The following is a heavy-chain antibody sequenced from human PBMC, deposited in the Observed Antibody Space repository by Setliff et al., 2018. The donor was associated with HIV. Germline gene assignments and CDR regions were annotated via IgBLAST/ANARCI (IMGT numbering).Heavy chain of an antibody. CDR1: GGSISTYF. CDR3: NIYYYYYMDV. J-gene: IGHJ6*03. Sequence: SETLSLTCTVSGGSISTYFWSWVRQTPGKGLEWIGYIYYTGSTSYNPSFRSRVTISVDTSKNQFSLKLSSVTAADTAVYYCNIYYYYYMDVWGKGTTVTVSS. V-gene: IGHV4-59*12. CDR2: IYYTGST.